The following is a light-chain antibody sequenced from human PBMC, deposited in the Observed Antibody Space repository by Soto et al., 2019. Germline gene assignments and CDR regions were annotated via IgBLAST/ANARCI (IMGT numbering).Light chain of an antibody. J-gene: IGKJ2*01. CDR2: GAS. CDR3: QQYGSTST. CDR1: QSVSSSY. V-gene: IGKV3-20*01. Sequence: EIVLTQSPGTLSLSPGERATLSCRASQSVSSSYLAWYQQKPGQAPRLLIYGASSRATGIPDRFSGSVSGTDFTLTISRLEPEDFAVYYCQQYGSTSTFRQGTKLQIK.